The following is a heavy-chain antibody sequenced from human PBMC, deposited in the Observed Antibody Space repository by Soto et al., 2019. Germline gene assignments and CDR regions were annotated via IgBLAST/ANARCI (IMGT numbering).Heavy chain of an antibody. V-gene: IGHV3-30*18. Sequence: QVQLVESGGGVVQPGRSLRLSCAASGFTFSSYGMHWVRQAPGKGLEWVAVISYDGSNKYYADSVKGRFTISRDNSKNTLYLQMNSLRAEDTAVYYWAKDRYYDSSGEGDYWGQGTLVTVSS. CDR2: ISYDGSNK. CDR3: AKDRYYDSSGEGDY. J-gene: IGHJ4*02. D-gene: IGHD3-22*01. CDR1: GFTFSSYG.